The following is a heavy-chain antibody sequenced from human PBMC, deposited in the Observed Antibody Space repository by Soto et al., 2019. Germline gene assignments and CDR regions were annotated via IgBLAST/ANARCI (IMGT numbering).Heavy chain of an antibody. Sequence: PSETLSLTCTVSGDSISSYYWSWIRQPPGKGLEWIGDIYYSGSTNYNPSLKSRVTISVDKSKNQFSLKLSSVTAADTAVYYCARAADGSGSYYQGDYFDYWGQGTLVTVSS. CDR2: IYYSGST. V-gene: IGHV4-59*12. CDR3: ARAADGSGSYYQGDYFDY. D-gene: IGHD3-10*01. J-gene: IGHJ4*02. CDR1: GDSISSYY.